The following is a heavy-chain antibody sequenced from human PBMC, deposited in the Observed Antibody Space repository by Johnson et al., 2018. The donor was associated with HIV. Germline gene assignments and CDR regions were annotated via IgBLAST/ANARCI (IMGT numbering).Heavy chain of an antibody. Sequence: VQLVESGGGLVQPGGSLRLSCAASGFTFSSYWMSWVRQAPGKGLEWVSAISGSGGSTYYADSVKGRFTIYRDNSKNTLYLQMKSLRAEDTAVYYCARVAFGSSYLDVFDIWSQGTMVTVSS. CDR1: GFTFSSYW. J-gene: IGHJ3*02. CDR2: ISGSGGST. CDR3: ARVAFGSSYLDVFDI. D-gene: IGHD3-16*01. V-gene: IGHV3-23*04.